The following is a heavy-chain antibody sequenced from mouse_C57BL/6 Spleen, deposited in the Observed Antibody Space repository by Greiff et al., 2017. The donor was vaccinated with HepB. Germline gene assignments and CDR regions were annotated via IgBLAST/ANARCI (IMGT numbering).Heavy chain of an antibody. CDR3: ARSYYSNYYAMDY. D-gene: IGHD2-5*01. J-gene: IGHJ4*01. CDR2: INPNNGGT. CDR1: GYTLTDYY. V-gene: IGHV1-26*01. Sequence: EVQLQQSGPELVKPGASVKISCKASGYTLTDYYMNWVKQSHGKSLEWIGDINPNNGGTSYNQKFKGKATLTVDKSSSTAYMELRSLTSEDSAVYYCARSYYSNYYAMDYWGQGTSVTVSS.